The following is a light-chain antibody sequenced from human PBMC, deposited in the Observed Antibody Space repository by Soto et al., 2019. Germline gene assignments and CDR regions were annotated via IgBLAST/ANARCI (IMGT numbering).Light chain of an antibody. CDR2: DVS. CDR1: SSDVGGYNY. J-gene: IGLJ1*01. CDR3: MSYTSSITLV. V-gene: IGLV2-14*03. Sequence: QSVLTQPASVSGSPGQSITISCTGTSSDVGGYNYVSWYQQHPGKAHKLMIYDVSNRPSGVSNRFSGSKSGNTASLTISGLQAEDEADYYCMSYTSSITLVFGTGTKLTVL.